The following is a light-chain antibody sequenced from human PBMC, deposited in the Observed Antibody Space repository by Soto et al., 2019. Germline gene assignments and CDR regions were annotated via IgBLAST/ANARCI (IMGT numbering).Light chain of an antibody. CDR2: DTS. CDR1: QNVGRTC. CDR3: QQCDVSPWT. V-gene: IGKV3-20*01. Sequence: FVLTQSPVTLSLSPGEGATLSCRASQNVGRTCLAWYQQKPGQAPRLLIYDTSNRATGIPARFSGSGSGTDFTLTISGLETEDLAVYYGQQCDVSPWTFGQGTKVEI. J-gene: IGKJ1*01.